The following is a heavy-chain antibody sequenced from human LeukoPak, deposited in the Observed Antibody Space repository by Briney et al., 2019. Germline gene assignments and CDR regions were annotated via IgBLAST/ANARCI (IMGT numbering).Heavy chain of an antibody. CDR2: ISYDGSSQ. Sequence: GGSLRLSCAASGFTFSSYAMHWVRQAPGKGLEWVAIISYDGSSQYYADSVRGRFTISRDASKNILYLQMNSLRAEDTAVYYCARVSPRVEEDYWGQGTLVTVSS. D-gene: IGHD2-2*01. V-gene: IGHV3-30-3*01. J-gene: IGHJ4*02. CDR3: ARVSPRVEEDY. CDR1: GFTFSSYA.